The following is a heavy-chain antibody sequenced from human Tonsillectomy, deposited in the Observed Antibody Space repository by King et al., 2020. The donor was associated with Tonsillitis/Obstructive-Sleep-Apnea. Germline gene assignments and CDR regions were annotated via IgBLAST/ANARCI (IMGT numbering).Heavy chain of an antibody. D-gene: IGHD1-26*01. CDR3: ARVSAFAWELVPVDP. V-gene: IGHV1-18*01. J-gene: IGHJ5*02. Sequence: HVQLVQSGAEVKKPGASVKVACKASGYTFTSYGIIWVRQAPGQGLELMGWISAYNGDTDYAEKLQGRITITTDTSTTTAYMELRSLTSDATAVYYCARVSAFAWELVPVDPWGQGTLVTVSS. CDR2: ISAYNGDT. CDR1: GYTFTSYG.